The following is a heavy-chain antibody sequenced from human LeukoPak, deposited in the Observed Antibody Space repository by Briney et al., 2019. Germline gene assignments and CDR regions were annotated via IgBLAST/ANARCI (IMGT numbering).Heavy chain of an antibody. CDR2: ISGSSSTI. CDR3: ARGSTYYDSSGQVPFDY. D-gene: IGHD3-22*01. Sequence: GRSLRLSCAASGFTFSSYSMNWVRQAPGKGLEWGSYISGSSSTIYYADSVKGRFTISRDNGKNTLYLQMNSLRAEDTAVYYCARGSTYYDSSGQVPFDYWGQGALVTVSS. V-gene: IGHV3-48*01. CDR1: GFTFSSYS. J-gene: IGHJ4*02.